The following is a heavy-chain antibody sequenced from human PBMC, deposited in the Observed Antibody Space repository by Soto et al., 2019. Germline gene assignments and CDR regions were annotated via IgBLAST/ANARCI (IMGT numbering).Heavy chain of an antibody. V-gene: IGHV4-59*01. D-gene: IGHD3-3*01. CDR3: ARAGTIFGVVIGWFDP. CDR1: GGSISSYY. CDR2: IYYSGST. Sequence: SETLSLTCTVSGGSISSYYWSWIRQPPGKGLEWIGYIYYSGSTNYNPSLKSRVTISVDTSKNQFSLKLSSVTAADTAVYYCARAGTIFGVVIGWFDPWGQGTLVTVSS. J-gene: IGHJ5*02.